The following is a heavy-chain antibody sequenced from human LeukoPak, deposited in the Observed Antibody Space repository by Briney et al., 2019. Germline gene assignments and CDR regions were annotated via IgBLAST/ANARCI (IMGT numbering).Heavy chain of an antibody. D-gene: IGHD3-10*01. CDR3: ARAPMVRGPFGYYYMDV. J-gene: IGHJ6*03. V-gene: IGHV4-38-2*02. Sequence: SETLSLTCTVSGYSISSGYYWGWIRQPPGKGLEWIGSIYHSGSTYYNPSLKSRVTILVDTSKNQFSLKLSSVTAADTAVYYCARAPMVRGPFGYYYMDVWGKGTTVTVSS. CDR1: GYSISSGYY. CDR2: IYHSGST.